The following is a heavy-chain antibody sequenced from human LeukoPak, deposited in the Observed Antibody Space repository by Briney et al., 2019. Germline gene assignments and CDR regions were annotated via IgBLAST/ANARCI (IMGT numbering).Heavy chain of an antibody. CDR3: AREPADGHCSSTSCYAWFDP. J-gene: IGHJ5*02. V-gene: IGHV1-2*02. CDR1: GGTFSSYA. Sequence: ASVKVSCKASGGTFSSYAISWVRQAPGQGLEWMGWINPNSGGTNYAQKFQGRVTMTRDTSISTAYMELSRLRSDDTAVYYCAREPADGHCSSTSCYAWFDPWGQGTLVTVSS. D-gene: IGHD2-2*03. CDR2: INPNSGGT.